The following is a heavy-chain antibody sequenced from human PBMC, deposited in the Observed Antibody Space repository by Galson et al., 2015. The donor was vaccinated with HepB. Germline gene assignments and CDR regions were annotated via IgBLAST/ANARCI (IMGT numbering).Heavy chain of an antibody. CDR1: GYSFTSHW. CDR3: ARPGGSGRNKNAFDI. Sequence: QSGAEVKKPGESLKISCKGSGYSFTSHWIAWVRQMPGKGLEWMGIIYPGDSERRYSPSFQGQVTISADKSISTAYLQWSSLKASDTAMYYCARPGGSGRNKNAFDIWGQGTMVTVSS. V-gene: IGHV5-51*01. D-gene: IGHD3-10*01. CDR2: IYPGDSER. J-gene: IGHJ3*02.